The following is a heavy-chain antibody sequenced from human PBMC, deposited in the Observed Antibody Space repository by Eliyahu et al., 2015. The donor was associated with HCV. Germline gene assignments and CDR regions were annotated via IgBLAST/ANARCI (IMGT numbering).Heavy chain of an antibody. CDR1: SGFTLKNFW. J-gene: IGHJ4*02. Sequence: QLVESGGGLVQPGGSLTLSXRTSSGFTLKNFWMTWVRQAPGKGLEWVANIKEDGSQKYYVDSVKGRFTISRDNAENSLYLQLNSLRAEDTAVYYCTRGHYDGSWGQGTLVTVSS. CDR3: TRGHYDGS. CDR2: IKEDGSQK. V-gene: IGHV3-7*01. D-gene: IGHD3-22*01.